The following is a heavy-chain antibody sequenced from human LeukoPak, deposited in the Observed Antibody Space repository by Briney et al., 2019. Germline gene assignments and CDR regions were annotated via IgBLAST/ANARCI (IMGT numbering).Heavy chain of an antibody. CDR2: IYPGDSDT. Sequence: GESLKISCKGSGYSFTSYWIGWVRQMPGKGLEWMGIIYPGDSDTRYSPSFQGQVTISADKSISTAYLQWSSLKASDTAMYYCARRARGYSYGFAFDIWGQGTMVTVPS. CDR3: ARRARGYSYGFAFDI. CDR1: GYSFTSYW. D-gene: IGHD5-18*01. V-gene: IGHV5-51*01. J-gene: IGHJ3*02.